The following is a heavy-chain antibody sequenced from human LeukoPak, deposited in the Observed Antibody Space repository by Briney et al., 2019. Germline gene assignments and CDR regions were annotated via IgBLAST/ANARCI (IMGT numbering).Heavy chain of an antibody. J-gene: IGHJ6*02. CDR3: AGSLWGSCTMYI. Sequence: SQTLSITCFISGDSVSSISITWNRIRQSPSRGLEWLGRTYYRSKWCNDYVVSVKSRTTINPDTSKNQLSLQLNSVTPEDTAVYYFAGSLWGSCTMYIWCQGTTVTVSS. CDR2: TYYRSKWCN. CDR1: GDSVSSISIT. D-gene: IGHD4/OR15-4a*01. V-gene: IGHV6-1*01.